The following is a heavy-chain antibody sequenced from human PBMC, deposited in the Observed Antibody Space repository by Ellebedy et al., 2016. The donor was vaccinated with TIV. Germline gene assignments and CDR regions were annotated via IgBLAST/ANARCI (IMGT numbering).Heavy chain of an antibody. CDR1: GGSISSDY. CDR3: TRTVQLAFYMNV. V-gene: IGHV4-59*08. J-gene: IGHJ6*03. D-gene: IGHD3-3*02. CDR2: ISYRGST. Sequence: SETLSLTCTVSGGSISSDYWTWIRQPPGKGLEWIGYISYRGSTNYNPSLQSRVTISVDTSKNQFSLKLTSVTAADTAVYYCTRTVQLAFYMNVWGRGTSVTV.